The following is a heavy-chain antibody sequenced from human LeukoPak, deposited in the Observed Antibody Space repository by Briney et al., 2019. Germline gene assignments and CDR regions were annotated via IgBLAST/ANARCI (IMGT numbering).Heavy chain of an antibody. CDR3: ARHGRLGGSYSP. V-gene: IGHV4-34*01. CDR1: GGSFSEYY. J-gene: IGHJ5*02. CDR2: INHSGVT. D-gene: IGHD1-26*01. Sequence: SETLSLTCAVYGGSFSEYYWSWIRQPPGKGLEWIGEINHSGVTNYNPSLKSRVTISVDTSKDQFSLKLSSVTAADTAVYYCARHGRLGGSYSPWGQGTLVTVSS.